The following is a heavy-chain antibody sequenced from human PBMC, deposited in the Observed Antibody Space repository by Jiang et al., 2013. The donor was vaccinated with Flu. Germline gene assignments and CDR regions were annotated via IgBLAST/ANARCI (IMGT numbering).Heavy chain of an antibody. Sequence: SGPGLVKPSETLSLTCTVSGGSISSSFWSWIRQTPGKGLEWVGDIYYSASTNYNPSLQSRVTISVDSSKNKIFLRLNSVTAADTAVYFCASTLRRRFGADSFHMWGQGTVVIVSS. CDR1: GGSISSSF. V-gene: IGHV4-59*08. D-gene: IGHD3-10*01. CDR2: IYYSAST. CDR3: ASTLRRRFGADSFHM. J-gene: IGHJ3*02.